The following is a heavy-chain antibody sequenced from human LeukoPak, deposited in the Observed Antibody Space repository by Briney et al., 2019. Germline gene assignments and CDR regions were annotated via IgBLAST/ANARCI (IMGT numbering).Heavy chain of an antibody. CDR3: AKYNPSATGLDH. CDR1: GGSISSYY. J-gene: IGHJ1*01. CDR2: IYYSGST. Sequence: SETLSLTCTVSGGSISSYYWSWIRQPPGKGLEWIGYIYYSGSTNYNPSLRSRVTISVNTSRNQFSLSLSSVTAADTAVYYCAKYNPSATGLDHWGQGTLVTVSS. V-gene: IGHV4-59*01. D-gene: IGHD1-20*01.